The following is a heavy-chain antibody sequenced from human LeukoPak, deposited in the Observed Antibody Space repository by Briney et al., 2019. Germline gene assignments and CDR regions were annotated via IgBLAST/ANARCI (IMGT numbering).Heavy chain of an antibody. J-gene: IGHJ6*03. V-gene: IGHV3-7*01. CDR2: VNQGGTEK. CDR1: GFTFSSQW. Sequence: PGGSLRLSCAASGFTFSSQWMSWVRQAPGKGLEWVANVNQGGTEKYYVDSVKGRFTISRDNAENSLYLQMNSLRAEDTAVYYCAREHYFYHMDGWGEGTTVTVS. CDR3: AREHYFYHMDG.